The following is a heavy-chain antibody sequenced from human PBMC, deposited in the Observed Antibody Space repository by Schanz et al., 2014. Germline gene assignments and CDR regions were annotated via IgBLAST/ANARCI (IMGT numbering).Heavy chain of an antibody. D-gene: IGHD1-1*01. V-gene: IGHV4-59*01. Sequence: QVQLQESGPGLLKPSETLSLNCTVSGGSFISYYWSWIRQPPGKGLEWIGYVSSTGSAESNPSLKSRVTLSVDTSKNQFSLKVRSVTAADTAVYFCARGNNDYFYYYMDVWGKGAAVTVSS. CDR2: VSSTGSA. CDR1: GGSFISYY. CDR3: ARGNNDYFYYYMDV. J-gene: IGHJ6*03.